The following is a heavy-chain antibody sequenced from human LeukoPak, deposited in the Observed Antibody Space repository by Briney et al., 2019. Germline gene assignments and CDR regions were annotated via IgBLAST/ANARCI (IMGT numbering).Heavy chain of an antibody. Sequence: SETLSLTCVVYGGSFSGYYWSWIRQPPGKGLEWIGEINHSGSTNYNPSLKSRVTISVDTSKNQFSLKLSSVTAVDTAVYYCARLGDSSAYYYFDYWGQGTLVTVSS. CDR3: ARLGDSSAYYYFDY. D-gene: IGHD3-22*01. CDR1: GGSFSGYY. J-gene: IGHJ4*02. CDR2: INHSGST. V-gene: IGHV4-34*01.